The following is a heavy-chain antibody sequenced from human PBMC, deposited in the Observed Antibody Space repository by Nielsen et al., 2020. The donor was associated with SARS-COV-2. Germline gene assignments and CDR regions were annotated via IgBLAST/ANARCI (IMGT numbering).Heavy chain of an antibody. Sequence: GESLKISCAASGFSFSDYYMSWIRQAPGKGLEWVSYISNTGYTNYADSVRGRFTISRGNAKNSVYLQMNSLRAEDTAVYYCAREGRKLPLDYWGQGTLVTVSS. D-gene: IGHD5-24*01. J-gene: IGHJ4*02. V-gene: IGHV3-11*05. CDR1: GFSFSDYY. CDR3: AREGRKLPLDY. CDR2: ISNTGYT.